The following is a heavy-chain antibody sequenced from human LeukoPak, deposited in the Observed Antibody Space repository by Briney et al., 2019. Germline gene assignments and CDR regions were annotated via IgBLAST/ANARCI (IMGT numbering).Heavy chain of an antibody. CDR2: ISHTANDI. V-gene: IGHV3-21*05. CDR3: AGDGTGVLPGDAFDI. Sequence: GGSLRLSCAASGFSFSSMNWVRQAPGKGLEWVPYISHTANDIYYGESVRGRFTISRDNAKNSVYLQMHSLRAEDTAVYYCAGDGTGVLPGDAFDIWSQGTMVTVSS. J-gene: IGHJ3*02. CDR1: GFSFSS. D-gene: IGHD1-1*01.